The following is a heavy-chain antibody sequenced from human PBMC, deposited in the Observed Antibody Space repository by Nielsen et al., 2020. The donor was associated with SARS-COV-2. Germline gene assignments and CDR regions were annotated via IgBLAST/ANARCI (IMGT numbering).Heavy chain of an antibody. CDR2: INHSGST. CDR1: GGSFSGYY. J-gene: IGHJ2*01. Sequence: SETLSLTCAVSGGSFSGYYWSWIRQPPGKGLEWIGEINHSGSTNYNPSLKSRVTISVDTSKNQFSLKLSSVTAADTAVYYCAREGPPFDLWGRGTLVTVSS. CDR3: AREGPPFDL. V-gene: IGHV4-34*01.